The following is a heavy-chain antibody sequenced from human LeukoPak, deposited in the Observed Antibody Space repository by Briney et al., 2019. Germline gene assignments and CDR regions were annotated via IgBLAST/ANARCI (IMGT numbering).Heavy chain of an antibody. J-gene: IGHJ4*02. D-gene: IGHD3-10*01. V-gene: IGHV1-46*01. Sequence: GSSVKVSCKASGYTFTSYYMHWVRQAPGQGLEWMGIINPSGGSTSYAQKFQGRVTMTRDTSTSTVYMELSSLRSEDTAVYYCAREMVGGFYFDYWGQGTLVTVSS. CDR2: INPSGGST. CDR3: AREMVGGFYFDY. CDR1: GYTFTSYY.